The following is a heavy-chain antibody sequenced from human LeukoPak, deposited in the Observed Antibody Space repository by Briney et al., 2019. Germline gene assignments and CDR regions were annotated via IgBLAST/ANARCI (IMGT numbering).Heavy chain of an antibody. CDR3: AAATGATAGSYAFDI. V-gene: IGHV1-18*01. CDR2: ISAYNGNT. J-gene: IGHJ3*02. D-gene: IGHD1-26*01. CDR1: GYTFTSYG. Sequence: GASVKVSCKASGYTFTSYGISWVRQAPGQGPEWMGWISAYNGNTNYAQKLQGRVTMTTDASTSTAYMELRSLRSDDTAVYYCAAATGATAGSYAFDIWGQGTMVTVSS.